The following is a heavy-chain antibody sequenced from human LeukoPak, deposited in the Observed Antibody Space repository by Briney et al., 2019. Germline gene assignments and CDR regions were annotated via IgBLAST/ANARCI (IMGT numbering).Heavy chain of an antibody. V-gene: IGHV3-30-3*01. CDR2: ISYDGSNK. Sequence: GGSLRLSCAASGFTFSSYAMHWVRQAPGKGLEWVAVISYDGSNKYYADSVKGRFTISRDNSKNTLYLQMNSLRTEDTAVYYCERDVLRFLEWTFDYWGQGTLVTVSS. CDR3: ERDVLRFLEWTFDY. CDR1: GFTFSSYA. D-gene: IGHD3-3*01. J-gene: IGHJ4*02.